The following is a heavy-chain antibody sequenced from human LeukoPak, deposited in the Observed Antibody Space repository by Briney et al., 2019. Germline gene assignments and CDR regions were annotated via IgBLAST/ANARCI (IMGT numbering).Heavy chain of an antibody. CDR3: ARDSGGSYYRGFWFDP. Sequence: QTSETLSLTCTVSGGSISSYYWSWIRQPPGKGLEWIGYIYYSGSTNYNPSLKSRVTISVDTSKNQFSLKLSFVTAADTAVYYCARDSGGSYYRGFWFDPWGQGTLVTVSS. D-gene: IGHD1-26*01. J-gene: IGHJ5*02. CDR2: IYYSGST. V-gene: IGHV4-59*01. CDR1: GGSISSYY.